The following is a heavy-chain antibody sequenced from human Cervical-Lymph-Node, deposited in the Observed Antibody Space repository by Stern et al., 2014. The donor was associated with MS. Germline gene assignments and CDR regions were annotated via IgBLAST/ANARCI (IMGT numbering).Heavy chain of an antibody. V-gene: IGHV1-69*01. Sequence: HVQLVQSGSVAKKPGSSVKVSCKVSGGTFSTERISWVRQAPGQGLEWTGAIIPIFGPADYARQFQDRVTIIADESTSEVHMELSSLRSEDTGVYYCARLGSGYDSSYLDFWGQGSLVTVSS. CDR2: IIPIFGPA. CDR3: ARLGSGYDSSYLDF. CDR1: GGTFSTER. D-gene: IGHD5-12*01. J-gene: IGHJ4*02.